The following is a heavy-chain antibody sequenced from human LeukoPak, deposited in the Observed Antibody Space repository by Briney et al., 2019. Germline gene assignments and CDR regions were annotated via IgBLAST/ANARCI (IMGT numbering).Heavy chain of an antibody. CDR3: ARDNLAAIAGWGLDY. D-gene: IGHD2-15*01. J-gene: IGHJ4*02. CDR1: GYTFTSYG. V-gene: IGHV1-18*03. Sequence: GASVKVSFKASGYTFTSYGISWVRQAPGQGLEWMGWISAYNGNTYYAPNLQGRVTMTTDTSTSTAYMELRSLRSDDMAAYYCARDNLAAIAGWGLDYWGQGTLVTVSS. CDR2: ISAYNGNT.